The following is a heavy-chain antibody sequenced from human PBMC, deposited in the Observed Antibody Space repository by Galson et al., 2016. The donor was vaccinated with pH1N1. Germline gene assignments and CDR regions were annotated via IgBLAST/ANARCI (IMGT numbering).Heavy chain of an antibody. CDR2: ISSSGSTI. J-gene: IGHJ5*02. CDR1: GFTFSDYY. V-gene: IGHV3-11*01. CDR3: ARDPPYCSGGSCPLGHWFEP. Sequence: SLRLSCAASGFTFSDYYMSWIRQAPGKGLEWVSNISSSGSTIYYADSVKGRFTISRDNAKNSLYLQMSSLRAEDTAVYYCARDPPYCSGGSCPLGHWFEPWGQGTLVTISS. D-gene: IGHD2-15*01.